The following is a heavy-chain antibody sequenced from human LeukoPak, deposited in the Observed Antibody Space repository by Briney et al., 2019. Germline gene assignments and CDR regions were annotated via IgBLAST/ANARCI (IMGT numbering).Heavy chain of an antibody. Sequence: SETLSLTCTVSGGSISSSSYYWGWIRQPPGKGLEWIGSIYYSGSTYYNPSLKSRVTISVDTSKNQFSLKLSSVTAAGTAVYYCASLYYDFWSGYPKADFDYWGQGTLVTVSS. CDR3: ASLYYDFWSGYPKADFDY. D-gene: IGHD3-3*01. V-gene: IGHV4-39*01. CDR1: GGSISSSSYY. J-gene: IGHJ4*02. CDR2: IYYSGST.